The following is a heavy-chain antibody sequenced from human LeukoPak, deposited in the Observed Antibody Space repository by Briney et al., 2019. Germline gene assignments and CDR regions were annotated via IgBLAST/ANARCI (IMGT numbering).Heavy chain of an antibody. CDR1: GFTFSNYW. J-gene: IGHJ6*02. CDR3: ARENYYGMEV. V-gene: IGHV3-7*03. Sequence: GGSLRLSCAASGFTFSNYWMSWVRQAPGKGLEWVANIKQDGSEKYYVDSVKGRFIISRDNAKNSLDLQMNSLRAEDTAVYYCARENYYGMEVWGQGTTVIVSS. CDR2: IKQDGSEK.